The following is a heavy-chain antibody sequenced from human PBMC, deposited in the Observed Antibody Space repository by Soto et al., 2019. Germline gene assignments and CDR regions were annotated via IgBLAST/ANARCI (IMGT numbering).Heavy chain of an antibody. CDR3: ARTGSYGPSDGDY. J-gene: IGHJ4*02. CDR2: IIPILGIA. V-gene: IGHV1-69*02. Sequence: GASVKVSCKASGGTFSSYTISWVRQAPGQGLEWMGRIIPILGIANYAQKFQGRVTITADKSTSTAYMELSSLRSEDTAVYYCARTGSYGPSDGDYWGQGTLVTVSS. D-gene: IGHD1-26*01. CDR1: GGTFSSYT.